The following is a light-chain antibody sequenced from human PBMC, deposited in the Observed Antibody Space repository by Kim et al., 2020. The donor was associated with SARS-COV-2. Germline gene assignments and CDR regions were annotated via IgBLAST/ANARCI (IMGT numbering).Light chain of an antibody. Sequence: ACEQTGRNTGRRDGLGSYYASWYQQNPGLAPVLVIYGKNNRPSGIPVRFSGSSSGNTASLTSTGAQAEDGADYYCNSRDSSGNHLVFGGGTQLTVL. V-gene: IGLV3-19*01. CDR2: GKN. J-gene: IGLJ2*01. CDR1: GLGSYY. CDR3: NSRDSSGNHLV.